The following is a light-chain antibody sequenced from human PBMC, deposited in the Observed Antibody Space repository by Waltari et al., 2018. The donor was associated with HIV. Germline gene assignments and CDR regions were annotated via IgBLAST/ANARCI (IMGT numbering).Light chain of an antibody. Sequence: QSVLTQPPSASGTPGQRITISCSGSSSNIGSNTVNWYQQLPGTAPKLLIYSNNQRPSGVPDRFSGSKSGTSASLAISGLQSEDEADYYCAAWDDSLIGSWVFGGGTKLTVL. CDR3: AAWDDSLIGSWV. CDR2: SNN. V-gene: IGLV1-44*01. CDR1: SSNIGSNT. J-gene: IGLJ3*02.